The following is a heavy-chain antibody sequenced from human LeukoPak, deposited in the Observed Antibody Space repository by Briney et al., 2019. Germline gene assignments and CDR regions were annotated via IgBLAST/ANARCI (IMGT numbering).Heavy chain of an antibody. Sequence: PGGSLRLSCVASGFSFSRYSMNWVRQAPGKGLEWVSAISGSGASTYYADSVKGRFTISRDTSKNTLYLQMNSLRAEDTAVYYCAKGSDCSSTSCYTSFDYWGQGTLVTVSS. CDR1: GFSFSRYS. CDR2: ISGSGAST. CDR3: AKGSDCSSTSCYTSFDY. D-gene: IGHD2-2*02. J-gene: IGHJ4*02. V-gene: IGHV3-23*01.